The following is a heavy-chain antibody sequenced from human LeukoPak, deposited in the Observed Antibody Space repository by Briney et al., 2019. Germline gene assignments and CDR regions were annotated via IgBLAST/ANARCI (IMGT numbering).Heavy chain of an antibody. D-gene: IGHD6-13*01. CDR1: GFTFSSYS. CDR3: AIVAVGIKYGVADY. Sequence: GGSLRLSCAASGFTFSSYSMNWVRQAPGKGLEWVSSISSSSTYIYYADSMKGRFTISRDNAKNTLYLQMTSLTAGDTAVYYCAIVAVGIKYGVADYWGQGTLVTVSS. J-gene: IGHJ4*02. CDR2: ISSSSTYI. V-gene: IGHV3-21*04.